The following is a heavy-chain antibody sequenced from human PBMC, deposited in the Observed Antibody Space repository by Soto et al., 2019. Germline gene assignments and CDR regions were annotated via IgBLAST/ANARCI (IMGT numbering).Heavy chain of an antibody. CDR3: ARDLAAAAY. CDR1: GYIFTNYY. D-gene: IGHD6-13*01. CDR2: INPLPTSGST. J-gene: IGHJ4*02. V-gene: IGHV1-46*01. Sequence: QVQLVQSGAEVKKPGASVKVSCKASGYIFTNYYIHWVRQAPGQGLEWMAIINPLPTSGSTNYAQEFQGRVTVTRDTSTSTVYMELNSLRSDDTAIYYCARDLAAAAYLGQGTLVTVSS.